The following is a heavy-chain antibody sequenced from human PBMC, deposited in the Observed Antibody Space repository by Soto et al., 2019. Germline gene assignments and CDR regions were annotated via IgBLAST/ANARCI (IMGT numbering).Heavy chain of an antibody. CDR1: GGSISSGGYY. V-gene: IGHV4-31*03. Sequence: QVQLQESGPGLVKPSQTLSLTCTVSGGSISSGGYYWSWIRQHPGKGLEWIGYIYYSGSTYYNPSLNSRVTVSVDPSKKQFSLKLSSVTAADTAVYYCARGPGDRMNWYFDLWGRGTLVTVSS. CDR3: ARGPGDRMNWYFDL. J-gene: IGHJ2*01. D-gene: IGHD7-27*01. CDR2: IYYSGST.